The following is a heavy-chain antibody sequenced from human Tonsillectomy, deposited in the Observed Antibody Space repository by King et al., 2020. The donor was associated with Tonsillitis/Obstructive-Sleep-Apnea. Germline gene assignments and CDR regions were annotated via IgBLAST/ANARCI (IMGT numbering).Heavy chain of an antibody. CDR2: ILYSGSNK. CDR3: AKDKGSGSFSSYYYYMDV. CDR1: GFTFSSYG. J-gene: IGHJ6*03. Sequence: VQLVESGGGVVQPGGSLRLSCAASGFTFSSYGMHWVRQAPGKGLEWVACILYSGSNKYYADFVKGRFTISRDNSKNKLDLQMNSLRAEDTAVYYCAKDKGSGSFSSYYYYMDVWGKGTTVTVSS. V-gene: IGHV3-30*02. D-gene: IGHD3-10*01.